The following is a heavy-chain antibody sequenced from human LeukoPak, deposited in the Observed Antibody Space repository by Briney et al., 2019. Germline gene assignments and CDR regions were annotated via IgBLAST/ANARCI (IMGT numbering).Heavy chain of an antibody. V-gene: IGHV4-39*01. CDR2: IYYSGST. CDR3: ARHGIAVAGSFDY. J-gene: IGHJ4*02. D-gene: IGHD6-19*01. CDR1: GGSISSSSYC. Sequence: SETLSLTCTVSGGSISSSSYCWGWIRQPPGKGLEWIGSIYYSGSTYYNPSHKSRVTISVDTSKNQFSLKLSSVTAADTAVYYCARHGIAVAGSFDYWGQGTLVTVSS.